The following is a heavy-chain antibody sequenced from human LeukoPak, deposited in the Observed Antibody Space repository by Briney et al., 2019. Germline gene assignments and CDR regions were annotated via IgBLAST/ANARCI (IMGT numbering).Heavy chain of an antibody. CDR2: INPNSGGT. J-gene: IGHJ4*02. CDR1: GYTFTGYY. V-gene: IGHV1-2*04. D-gene: IGHD3-10*01. Sequence: ASVKVSCKASGYTFTGYYMHWVRQAPGQGLEWMGWINPNSGGTNYAQKFQGWVTVTRDTSISTAYMELSRLRSDDTAVYYCARDYYGSGSSIDYWGQGTLVTVSS. CDR3: ARDYYGSGSSIDY.